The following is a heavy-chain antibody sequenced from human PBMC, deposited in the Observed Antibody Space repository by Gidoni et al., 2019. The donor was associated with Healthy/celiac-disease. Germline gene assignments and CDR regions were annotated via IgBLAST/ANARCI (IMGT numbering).Heavy chain of an antibody. CDR3: AKPGTYYDILTGSDY. Sequence: QVQLVESGGGVVQPGRSLRLSCAASGFPFSRYGMHWVRQAPGKGLEWVAVISYDGSNKYYADSVKGRFTISRDNSKNTLYLQMNSLRAEDTAVYYCAKPGTYYDILTGSDYWGQGTLVTVSS. J-gene: IGHJ4*02. CDR2: ISYDGSNK. CDR1: GFPFSRYG. V-gene: IGHV3-30*18. D-gene: IGHD3-9*01.